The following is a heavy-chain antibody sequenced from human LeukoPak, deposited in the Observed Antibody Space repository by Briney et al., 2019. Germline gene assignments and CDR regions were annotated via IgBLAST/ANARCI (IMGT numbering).Heavy chain of an antibody. CDR2: ISGDSNYI. CDR3: ARDRAAAGTFDY. V-gene: IGHV3-21*01. D-gene: IGHD6-13*01. Sequence: GGSLRLSCAASGFTFSSYSMNWVRQAPGKGLEWVSSISGDSNYIYYADSVRGRFTISRDNAKNSLYLQMNSLRVEDTAVYYCARDRAAAGTFDYWGQGTLVTVSS. J-gene: IGHJ4*02. CDR1: GFTFSSYS.